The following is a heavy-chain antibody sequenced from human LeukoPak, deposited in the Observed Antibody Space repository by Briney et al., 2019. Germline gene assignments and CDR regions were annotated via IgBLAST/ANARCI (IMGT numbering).Heavy chain of an antibody. CDR2: ISYDGSNK. V-gene: IGHV3-30-3*01. Sequence: GRSLRLSCAASGFTFSSYAMHWVRQAPGKGLEWVAVISYDGSNKYYADSVKGRFTISRDNSKNTLYLQMNSLRAEDTAVYYCARNRWDSSGYPAQLPDGYWGQGTLVTASS. J-gene: IGHJ4*02. CDR3: ARNRWDSSGYPAQLPDGY. D-gene: IGHD3-22*01. CDR1: GFTFSSYA.